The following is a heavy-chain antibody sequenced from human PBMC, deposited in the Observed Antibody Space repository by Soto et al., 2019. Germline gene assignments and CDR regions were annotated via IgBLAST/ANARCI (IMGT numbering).Heavy chain of an antibody. CDR2: IYYSGST. CDR1: GASISGYY. CDR3: ARGGWSLDL. Sequence: QVQLQESGPGLVKPSETLSLTCTVSGASISGYYWSWIRQPPGKGLEWIGYIYYSGSTNYNPPLKSRVSISVDTSKNQFSLKLSSVTAADTAVYFCARGGWSLDLWGRGTLVTVSS. J-gene: IGHJ2*01. D-gene: IGHD3-16*01. V-gene: IGHV4-59*08.